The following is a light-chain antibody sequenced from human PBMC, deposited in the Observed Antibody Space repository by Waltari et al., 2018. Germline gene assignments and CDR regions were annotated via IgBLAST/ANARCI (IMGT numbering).Light chain of an antibody. CDR1: QSVKSN. V-gene: IGKV3-15*01. CDR2: GAS. CDR3: QQYDNWPPT. J-gene: IGKJ4*01. Sequence: EVVMTQSPAMASVSPGERAALFCRASQSVKSNVAWYQQKPGQAPRLLLYGASTRATGVPVRCSGSGSGTEFTLTISSLQSEDFAVYYCQQYDNWPPTFGGEAKVEIK.